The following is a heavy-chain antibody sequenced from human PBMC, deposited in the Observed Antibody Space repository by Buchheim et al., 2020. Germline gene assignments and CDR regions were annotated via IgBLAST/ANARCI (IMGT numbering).Heavy chain of an antibody. Sequence: EVQLVESGGGLVKSGGSLRLSCAASGFTFSSYSMNWVRQAPGKGLEWVSSISGSSTYIYYADSVKGRFTISRDNAKNSLYLQMNSLRAEDTAVYCCTRDSTGRGDNWFDPWGQGTL. CDR3: TRDSTGRGDNWFDP. J-gene: IGHJ5*02. CDR1: GFTFSSYS. V-gene: IGHV3-21*01. D-gene: IGHD1-1*01. CDR2: ISGSSTYI.